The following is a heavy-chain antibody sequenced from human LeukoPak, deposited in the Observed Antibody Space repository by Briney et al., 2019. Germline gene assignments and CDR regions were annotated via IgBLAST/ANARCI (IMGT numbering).Heavy chain of an antibody. CDR1: GGSISSYY. Sequence: SETLSLTCTVSGGSISSYYWIWIRQPPGKGLEWIGYIYYSGSTNYNPSLKSRVTISVDTSKNQFSLKLSSVTAADTAVYYCARVGYYGSGSYVRFDPWGQGTLVTVSS. J-gene: IGHJ5*02. V-gene: IGHV4-59*01. CDR2: IYYSGST. CDR3: ARVGYYGSGSYVRFDP. D-gene: IGHD3-10*01.